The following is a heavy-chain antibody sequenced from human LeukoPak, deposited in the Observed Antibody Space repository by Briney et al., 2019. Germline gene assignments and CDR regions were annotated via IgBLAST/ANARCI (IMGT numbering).Heavy chain of an antibody. CDR2: ISPNGGNT. J-gene: IGHJ4*02. CDR1: GYTFSSDY. D-gene: IGHD1-26*01. Sequence: ASVKVSCKASGYTFSSDYLHWVRQAPGQGLEWMGIISPNGGNTTYAQQFQGRVSMTRDTSTSTVYMELSSLRSEDTAMYYCAREGAMFYFNSWGQGTLVTVSS. V-gene: IGHV1-46*01. CDR3: AREGAMFYFNS.